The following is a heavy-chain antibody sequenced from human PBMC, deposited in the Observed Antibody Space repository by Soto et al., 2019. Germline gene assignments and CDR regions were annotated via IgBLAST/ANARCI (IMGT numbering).Heavy chain of an antibody. CDR3: AKVTKRAAAGRYEYYKYGMDV. CDR2: ISGSGGSS. Sequence: VGSLRLSCAAAGFAFSTYAMTWVRQAPGKGLEWVSVISGSGGSSYYAASVKGRFTISRDNSKNTLFLQMNGLRAEDTAVYYCAKVTKRAAAGRYEYYKYGMDVWGQGTTVTVSS. J-gene: IGHJ6*02. CDR1: GFAFSTYA. V-gene: IGHV3-23*01. D-gene: IGHD6-13*01.